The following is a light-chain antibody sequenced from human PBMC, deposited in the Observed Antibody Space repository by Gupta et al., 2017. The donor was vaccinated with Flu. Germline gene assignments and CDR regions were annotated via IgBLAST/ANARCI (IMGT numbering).Light chain of an antibody. Sequence: QSALTQPASVSGSPGQSLTLSCTGTSRDVGNYNYVSWYQQHPGKAPKLMIYDVSNRPSGISNRFSGSKSGNTASLTISGLQAEDEADYYCSSYTISSSYLFGTGTKVSVL. CDR1: SRDVGNYNY. CDR2: DVS. V-gene: IGLV2-14*03. CDR3: SSYTISSSYL. J-gene: IGLJ1*01.